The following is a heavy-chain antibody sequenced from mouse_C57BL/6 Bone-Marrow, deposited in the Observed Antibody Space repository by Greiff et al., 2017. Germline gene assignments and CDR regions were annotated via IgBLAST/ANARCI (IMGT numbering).Heavy chain of an antibody. D-gene: IGHD2-4*01. CDR1: GYTFTSYW. J-gene: IGHJ3*01. Sequence: QVQLQQPGAELVMPGASVKLSCKASGYTFTSYWMHWVKQRPGQGLEWIGEIDPSDSYTNYNQKFKGKSTLTVDKSSSTAYMQLSSLTSEDSAVYYCAISTRIRSFAYWGQGTLVTVSA. CDR3: AISTRIRSFAY. V-gene: IGHV1-69*01. CDR2: IDPSDSYT.